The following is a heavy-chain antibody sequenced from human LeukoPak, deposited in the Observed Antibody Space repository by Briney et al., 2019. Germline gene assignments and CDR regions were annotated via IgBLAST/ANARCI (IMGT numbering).Heavy chain of an antibody. D-gene: IGHD2-15*01. V-gene: IGHV3-21*01. Sequence: GGSLRLSCTASGFTFSSYSMNWVRQAPGKGLEGVASISTSSSYTYYADSVKGRFTISRDNARNSLYMQMNTLRAEDTAVYSCARGADGVSSNSRGWFDPWGQGTLVTVSS. CDR1: GFTFSSYS. J-gene: IGHJ5*02. CDR3: ARGADGVSSNSRGWFDP. CDR2: ISTSSSYT.